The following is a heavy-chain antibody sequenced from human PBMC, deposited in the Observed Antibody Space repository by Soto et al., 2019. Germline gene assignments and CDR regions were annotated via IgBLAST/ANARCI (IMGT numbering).Heavy chain of an antibody. Sequence: QVQLEQSGSEVQKSGSSVKVSCKASGYSFSRHAITWVRQAPGQGLEWMGGIIPVFGTPTYAQKFQGRLTISADKSTNTSSLELRSLRSEDKAVYYCARGGALSTSWYWGDGLDSWGQGTQVTVSS. CDR1: GYSFSRHA. D-gene: IGHD6-13*01. V-gene: IGHV1-69*06. CDR3: ARGGALSTSWYWGDGLDS. J-gene: IGHJ4*02. CDR2: IIPVFGTP.